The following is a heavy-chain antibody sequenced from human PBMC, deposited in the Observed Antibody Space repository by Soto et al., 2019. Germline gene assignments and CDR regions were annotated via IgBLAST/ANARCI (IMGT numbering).Heavy chain of an antibody. Sequence: ASVKVSCKVSGYTLTELSMHWVRQAPGKGLEWMGGFDPEDGETIYAQKFQGRVTMTEDTSTDTAYMELRSLRSEDTAVYYCATDSRVLRDQAYYDILTGYGMDVWGQGTTVTVSS. D-gene: IGHD3-9*01. J-gene: IGHJ6*02. CDR3: ATDSRVLRDQAYYDILTGYGMDV. CDR1: GYTLTELS. V-gene: IGHV1-24*01. CDR2: FDPEDGET.